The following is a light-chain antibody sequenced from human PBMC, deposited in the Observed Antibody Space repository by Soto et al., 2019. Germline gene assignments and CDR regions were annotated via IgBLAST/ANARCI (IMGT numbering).Light chain of an antibody. CDR1: QSVLSSSNNKNF. J-gene: IGKJ5*01. Sequence: DIVMTQSPDSLAVSLGERATINCKSSQSVLSSSNNKNFLAWYQQKPRQPPRLLIVWASTRGTGVPDRFSGSGSATDFTLTISRLQAEDVAVYYCQQYYGSPVTFGQGTRLELK. CDR2: WAS. CDR3: QQYYGSPVT. V-gene: IGKV4-1*01.